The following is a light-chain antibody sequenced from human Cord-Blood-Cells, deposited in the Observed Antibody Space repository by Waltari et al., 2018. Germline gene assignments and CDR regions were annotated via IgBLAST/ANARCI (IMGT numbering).Light chain of an antibody. J-gene: IGKJ1*01. CDR3: QQSYSTPRT. CDR1: QRISSY. V-gene: IGKV1-39*01. Sequence: DIQMTQSPSPLSASVRHRVTITCRASQRISSYLNWYQQKPGNAPKLLIYAASSLQSGVPSRFSGSGSGTDFTLTISSLQPEDFATYYCQQSYSTPRTFGQGTKVEIK. CDR2: AAS.